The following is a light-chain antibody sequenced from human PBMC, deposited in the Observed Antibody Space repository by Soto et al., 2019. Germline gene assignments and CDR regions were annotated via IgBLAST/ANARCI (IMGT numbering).Light chain of an antibody. CDR1: QGISSY. CDR2: AAS. Sequence: IRMTQSPSSFSASTGDRVTITCRASQGISSYLAWYQQQPGKAPKLLIYAASTLQSGVPSRFSGSGSGTDFTLTISCLQSEDFATYYCQQYYSYPPGTFGQGTKVEIK. V-gene: IGKV1-8*01. J-gene: IGKJ1*01. CDR3: QQYYSYPPGT.